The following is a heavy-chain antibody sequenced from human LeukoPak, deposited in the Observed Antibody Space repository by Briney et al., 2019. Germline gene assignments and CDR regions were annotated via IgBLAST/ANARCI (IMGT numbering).Heavy chain of an antibody. Sequence: SETLSLTCTVSGGSISSSSYYWGWIRQPPGKGLEWIGSIYYSGSTYYNPSLKSRVTISVDTSKNQFSLKLSSVTAADTAVYYCARDPPPHYYYGSGSQWGQGTLVTVSS. J-gene: IGHJ4*02. V-gene: IGHV4-39*07. CDR3: ARDPPPHYYYGSGSQ. CDR2: IYYSGST. CDR1: GGSISSSSYY. D-gene: IGHD3-10*01.